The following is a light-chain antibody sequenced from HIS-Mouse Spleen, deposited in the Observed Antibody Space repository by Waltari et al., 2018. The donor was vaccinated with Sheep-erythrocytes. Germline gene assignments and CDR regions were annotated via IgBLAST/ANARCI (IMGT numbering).Light chain of an antibody. CDR2: EVS. CDR3: CSYAGSYNHV. V-gene: IGLV2-8*01. CDR1: SSDVGGYNH. J-gene: IGLJ1*01. Sequence: QSALTQPPSASGSPGQSVTISCTGTSSDVGGYNHVPWYQQHPGKAPKLMIYEVSKRPSGVPDRFSGSKSGNTASLTISGLQAEDEADYYCCSYAGSYNHVFATGTKVTVL.